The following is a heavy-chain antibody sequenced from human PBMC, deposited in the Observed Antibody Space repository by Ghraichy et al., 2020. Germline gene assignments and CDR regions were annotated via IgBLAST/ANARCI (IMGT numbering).Heavy chain of an antibody. CDR1: GIIFNTYG. V-gene: IGHV3-33*01. J-gene: IGHJ4*02. Sequence: GGSLRLSCAASGIIFNTYGMQWVRQAPGKGLEWVALIWYDGTKKFYADSVRGRFTISRDNSKNTVYLQMNSLRAEDTAVYYCARDALRGYVYGSPAQYWGQGTLVTVSS. CDR2: IWYDGTKK. CDR3: ARDALRGYVYGSPAQY. D-gene: IGHD5-18*01.